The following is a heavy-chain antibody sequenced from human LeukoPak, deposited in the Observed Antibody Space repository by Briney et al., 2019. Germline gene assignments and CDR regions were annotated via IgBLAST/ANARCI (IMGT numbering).Heavy chain of an antibody. Sequence: SQTLSLTCTVSGGSISSGSYYWSWIRQPAGKGLEWIGRIYTSGSTNYNPSLKSRVTISVDTSKNQFSLKLNSVTAADTAVYYCARTSDQADFDYWGQGTLVTVSS. CDR2: IYTSGST. J-gene: IGHJ4*02. V-gene: IGHV4-61*02. CDR3: ARTSDQADFDY. D-gene: IGHD2-15*01. CDR1: GGSISSGSYY.